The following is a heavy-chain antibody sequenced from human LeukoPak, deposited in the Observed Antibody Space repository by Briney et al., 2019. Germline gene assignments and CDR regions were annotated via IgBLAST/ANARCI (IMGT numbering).Heavy chain of an antibody. CDR2: IIPIFGTA. Sequence: ASVKVSCKASGGTFSSYAISWVRQAPGQGLEWMGGIIPIFGTANYAQKFQGRVTITTDESTSTAYMELSSLRSEDTAVYYCARKIWSGYSGYYYMDVWGKGTTVTVSS. J-gene: IGHJ6*03. CDR1: GGTFSSYA. D-gene: IGHD3-3*01. CDR3: ARKIWSGYSGYYYMDV. V-gene: IGHV1-69*05.